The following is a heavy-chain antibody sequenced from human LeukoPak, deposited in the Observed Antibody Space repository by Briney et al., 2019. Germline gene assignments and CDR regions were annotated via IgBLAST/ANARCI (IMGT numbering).Heavy chain of an antibody. V-gene: IGHV3-9*01. CDR2: ISWNSGSI. CDR3: AKDMALWKRGGFDY. CDR1: GFTFDDYA. Sequence: GGSLRLSCAASGFTFDDYAMHWVRQAPGKGLEWVSGISWNSGSIGYADSVKGRFTISRDNAKNSLYLQMNSLRAEDTALYYCAKDMALWKRGGFDYWGQGTLVTVSS. J-gene: IGHJ4*02. D-gene: IGHD1-1*01.